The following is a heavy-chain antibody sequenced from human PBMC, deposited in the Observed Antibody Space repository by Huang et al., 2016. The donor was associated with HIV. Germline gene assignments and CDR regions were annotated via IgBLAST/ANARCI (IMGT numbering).Heavy chain of an antibody. CDR1: GFSFSPYG. J-gene: IGHJ4*02. D-gene: IGHD1-26*01. CDR2: ISYDGSNK. CDR3: AKDGADEEWDIDY. Sequence: VQLVESGGGVVQPGRSLRLACAASGFSFSPYGLHWVRKAPGKGLEWVAVISYDGSNKYYAHSVKGRFTISRDTSENKVYLQMNSLRHEDTAVYYCAKDGADEEWDIDYWGQGTLVTVSS. V-gene: IGHV3-30*18.